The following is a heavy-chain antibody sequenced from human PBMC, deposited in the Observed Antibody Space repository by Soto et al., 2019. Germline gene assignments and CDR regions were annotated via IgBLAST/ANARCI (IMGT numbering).Heavy chain of an antibody. J-gene: IGHJ6*04. CDR1: GFTFSSYW. V-gene: IGHV3-7*01. Sequence: EVQLVESGGGLVQPGGSLRLSCAASGFTFSSYWMSWFRQAPGKGLEWVANIKQDGSEENYVDSVKGRFTISRDNAKNALYLQMNSLRVEVTAVYYCAREIAARLWGKGTTVTVSS. CDR3: AREIAARL. CDR2: IKQDGSEE. D-gene: IGHD6-6*01.